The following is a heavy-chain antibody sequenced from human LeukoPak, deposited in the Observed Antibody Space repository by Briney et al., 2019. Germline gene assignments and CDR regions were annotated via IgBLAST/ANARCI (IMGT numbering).Heavy chain of an antibody. J-gene: IGHJ6*02. CDR2: IIPIFDTA. D-gene: IGHD1-26*01. Sequence: ASVTVSCKASGGTFSSYSISWVRQAPGQGLEWMGGIIPIFDTADYAQKFQGRVTITADESTSTAYMELSSLRSEDTAVFYCARISLGAIWGYYYGMDVWGQGTTVTVSS. V-gene: IGHV1-69*13. CDR3: ARISLGAIWGYYYGMDV. CDR1: GGTFSSYS.